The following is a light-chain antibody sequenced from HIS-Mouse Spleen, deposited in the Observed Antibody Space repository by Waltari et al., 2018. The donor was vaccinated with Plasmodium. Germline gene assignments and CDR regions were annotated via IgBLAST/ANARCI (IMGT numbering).Light chain of an antibody. V-gene: IGLV2-14*03. Sequence: QSALTQPASVSGSPGQSITISCTGPSSDVGGDNSVSWYQQHPGKAPKLRIYDVSNRPSGVSNRFSGSKSGNTASLTISGLQAEDEADYYCSSYTSSSTLVFGGGTKLTVL. CDR2: DVS. CDR3: SSYTSSSTLV. CDR1: SSDVGGDNS. J-gene: IGLJ2*01.